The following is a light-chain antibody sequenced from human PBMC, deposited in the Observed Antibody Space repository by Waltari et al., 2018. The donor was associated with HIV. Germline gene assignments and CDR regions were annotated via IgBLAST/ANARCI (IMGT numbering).Light chain of an antibody. CDR2: GKN. J-gene: IGLJ2*01. CDR3: NSRDSSGVV. V-gene: IGLV3-19*01. Sequence: SSELTQDPAVSVALGQTVRITCQGDSLRSYYASWYQQKPGQAPVLVIYGKNNRPSGIPDLFSGSSSVNTASLTITGAQAEDEADYYCNSRDSSGVVFGGGTKLTVL. CDR1: SLRSYY.